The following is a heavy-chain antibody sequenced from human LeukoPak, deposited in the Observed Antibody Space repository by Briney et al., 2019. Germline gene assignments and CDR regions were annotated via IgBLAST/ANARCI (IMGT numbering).Heavy chain of an antibody. D-gene: IGHD3-3*01. Sequence: GGSLGLSCEASGFTFSRYDMRWVRQAPGKGLEWLAFVRFDGRETFYADSVKGRFTISRDNSNNILYLQMNNLRPEDTAVYYCVREVSAWPKNWFDPWGQGTLVTVSS. V-gene: IGHV3-30*02. CDR3: VREVSAWPKNWFDP. CDR2: VRFDGRET. CDR1: GFTFSRYD. J-gene: IGHJ5*02.